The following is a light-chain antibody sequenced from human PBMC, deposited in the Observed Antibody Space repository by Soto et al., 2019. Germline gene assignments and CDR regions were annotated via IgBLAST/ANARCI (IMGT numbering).Light chain of an antibody. V-gene: IGKV3-15*01. CDR3: HQYNNWWT. Sequence: EIVMTQSPATLSVSPGERVTLPCRASQSVSSNLAWYQQKPGQAPRLLIYGASTRATGIPARFSGSGSGTEFTLTISSLQSEDFAVYYCHQYNNWWTFGQGTKVEIK. CDR1: QSVSSN. CDR2: GAS. J-gene: IGKJ1*01.